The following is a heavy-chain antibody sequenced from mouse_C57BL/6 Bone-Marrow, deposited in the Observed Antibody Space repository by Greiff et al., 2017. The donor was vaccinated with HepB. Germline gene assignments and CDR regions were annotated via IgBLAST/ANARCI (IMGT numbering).Heavy chain of an antibody. CDR3: ARQRWLLPMDY. V-gene: IGHV5-12*01. CDR1: GFTFSDYY. J-gene: IGHJ4*01. D-gene: IGHD2-3*01. Sequence: EVKLMESGGGLVQPGGSLKLSCAASGFTFSDYYMYWVRQTPEKRLEWVAYISNGGGSTYYPDTVKGRFTISRDNAKNTLYLQMSRLKSEDTAMYYCARQRWLLPMDYWGQGTSVTVSS. CDR2: ISNGGGST.